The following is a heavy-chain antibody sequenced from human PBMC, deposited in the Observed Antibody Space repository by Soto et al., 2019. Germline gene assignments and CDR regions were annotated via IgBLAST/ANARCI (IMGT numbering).Heavy chain of an antibody. CDR3: ASEIDATTTTSLDY. J-gene: IGHJ4*02. CDR1: GYTFTGCA. Sequence: QVQLVQSGAEVKKPGASVKISYKTSGYTFTGCAMHWVRQAPGQRLEWMGWIKGGNGDTKYSQKFQARFTITRDTSASTAYTELGSLRFEDMAVYYCASEIDATTTTSLDYWGQVTLVTVSA. D-gene: IGHD4-17*01. CDR2: IKGGNGDT. V-gene: IGHV1-3*01.